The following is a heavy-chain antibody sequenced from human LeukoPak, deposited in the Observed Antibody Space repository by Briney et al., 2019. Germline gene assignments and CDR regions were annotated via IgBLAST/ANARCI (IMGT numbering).Heavy chain of an antibody. CDR2: ISGSGGST. D-gene: IGHD3-16*02. V-gene: IGHV3-23*01. J-gene: IGHJ4*02. Sequence: GGSLRLSCAASGFTFSSYGMSWVRQAPGKGLEWVSAISGSGGSTYYADSVKGRFTISRDNSKNTLYLQMNSLRAEDTAVYYCAKVANMITFGGVIATSPDYWGQGTLVTVSS. CDR1: GFTFSSYG. CDR3: AKVANMITFGGVIATSPDY.